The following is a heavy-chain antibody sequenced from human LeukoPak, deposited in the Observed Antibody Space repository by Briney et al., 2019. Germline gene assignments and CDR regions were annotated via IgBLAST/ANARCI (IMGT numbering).Heavy chain of an antibody. CDR2: ISYDGSNK. D-gene: IGHD6-19*01. Sequence: GGSLRLSCAASGFTFSSYAMHWVRQAPGKGLEWVAVISYDGSNKNYADSVKGRFTISRDNSKNTLYLQMNSLRAEDTAVYYCARGRIAVAGTAGSFDYWGQGTLVTVSS. V-gene: IGHV3-30-3*01. CDR3: ARGRIAVAGTAGSFDY. CDR1: GFTFSSYA. J-gene: IGHJ4*02.